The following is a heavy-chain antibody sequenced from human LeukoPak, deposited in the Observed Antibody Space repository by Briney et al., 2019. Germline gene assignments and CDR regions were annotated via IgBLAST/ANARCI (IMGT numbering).Heavy chain of an antibody. Sequence: SQTLSLTCAISGDSISSNSAAWDWIRQSPSRGLEWLGRTYYRSKRYNGYAVSVKSRITINPDTSKNQFSLQLNSVTPEDAAMYYCARSFNGFIDSWGQGTLVTVSS. CDR2: TYYRSKRYN. CDR3: ARSFNGFIDS. V-gene: IGHV6-1*01. CDR1: GDSISSNSAA. J-gene: IGHJ4*02. D-gene: IGHD2-8*01.